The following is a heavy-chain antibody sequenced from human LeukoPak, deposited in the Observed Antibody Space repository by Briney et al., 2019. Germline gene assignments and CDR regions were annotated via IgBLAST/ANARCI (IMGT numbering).Heavy chain of an antibody. Sequence: GGSLRLSCAASGFTFSSYSMNWVRQAPGKGLEWVSSISSSSSYIYYADSVKGRFTISRDNAKNSLYLQMNSLRAEDTAVYYCARQRFGELKIDYWGQGTLVTVSS. D-gene: IGHD3-10*01. J-gene: IGHJ4*02. V-gene: IGHV3-21*01. CDR1: GFTFSSYS. CDR2: ISSSSSYI. CDR3: ARQRFGELKIDY.